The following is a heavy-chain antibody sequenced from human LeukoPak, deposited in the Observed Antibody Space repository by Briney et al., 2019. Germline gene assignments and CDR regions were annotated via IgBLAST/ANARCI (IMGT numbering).Heavy chain of an antibody. V-gene: IGHV3-23*01. CDR3: AQDVTGKWYGNINWHGLNWYDP. CDR2: ISVSGGST. Sequence: PGGSLRLSCAASGFAFSSYGMSWVRQAPGKGLEWLSAISVSGGSTYYADSVRGRLTISRDNSKNTLYLQMSSLRAEDAAVYYCAQDVTGKWYGNINWHGLNWYDPWGQGTLVIVSS. J-gene: IGHJ5*02. CDR1: GFAFSSYG. D-gene: IGHD2/OR15-2a*01.